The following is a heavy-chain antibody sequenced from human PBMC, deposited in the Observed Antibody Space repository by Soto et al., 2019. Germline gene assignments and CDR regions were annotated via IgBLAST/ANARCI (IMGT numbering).Heavy chain of an antibody. CDR1: GGSISSGDHY. Sequence: SETLSLTCTVSGGSISSGDHYWSWIRQPPGKGLEWIGYIYYSGSTYYNPSLKSRVTISVDTSKNQFSLKLSSVTAADTAVYYCARGSGHYYDSSGYPWYFDYWGQGTLVTVSS. J-gene: IGHJ4*02. CDR2: IYYSGST. V-gene: IGHV4-30-4*01. D-gene: IGHD3-22*01. CDR3: ARGSGHYYDSSGYPWYFDY.